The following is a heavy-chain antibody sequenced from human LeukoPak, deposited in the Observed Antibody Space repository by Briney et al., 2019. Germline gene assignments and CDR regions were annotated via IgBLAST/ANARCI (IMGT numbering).Heavy chain of an antibody. J-gene: IGHJ4*02. CDR1: GFPFSSYA. CDR2: ISGSGGST. Sequence: PGGSLRLSCAPSGFPFSSYAMSWVRQAPGKGLEWVSTISGSGGSTYYADSVKGRFTISRDNSKNTLYLQMNSLRAEDTAVYYCAKDQYIADSSGWWAHSDYWGQGTLVTVSS. D-gene: IGHD6-19*01. CDR3: AKDQYIADSSGWWAHSDY. V-gene: IGHV3-23*01.